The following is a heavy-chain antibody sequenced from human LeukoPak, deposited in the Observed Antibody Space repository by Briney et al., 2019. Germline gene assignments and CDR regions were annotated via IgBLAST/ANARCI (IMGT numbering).Heavy chain of an antibody. CDR3: AREIIAAAGKDAFDI. D-gene: IGHD6-13*01. CDR2: IIPIFGTA. CDR1: GGTFSSYA. J-gene: IGHJ3*02. Sequence: ASVKVSCKASGGTFSSYAISWVRQAPGHGLEWMGGIIPIFGTANYAQKFQGRVTITADKSTSTAYMELSSLRSEDTAVYYCAREIIAAAGKDAFDIWGQGTMVTVSS. V-gene: IGHV1-69*06.